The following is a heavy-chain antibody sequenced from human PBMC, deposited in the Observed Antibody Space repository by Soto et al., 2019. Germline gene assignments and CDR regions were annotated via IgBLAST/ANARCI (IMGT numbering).Heavy chain of an antibody. CDR3: ARGTGTMVRYNWFDP. CDR2: INHSGST. D-gene: IGHD3-10*01. Sequence: SETLSLTCAVYGGSFSGYYWSWIRQPPGKGLEWIGEINHSGSTNYNPSLKSRVTISVDTSKNQFSLRLSSVTAADTAVYYCARGTGTMVRYNWFDPWGQGTLVTVSS. CDR1: GGSFSGYY. J-gene: IGHJ5*02. V-gene: IGHV4-34*01.